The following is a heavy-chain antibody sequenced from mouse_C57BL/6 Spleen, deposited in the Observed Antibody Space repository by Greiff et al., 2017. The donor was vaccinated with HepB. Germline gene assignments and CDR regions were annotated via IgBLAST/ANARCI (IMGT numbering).Heavy chain of an antibody. D-gene: IGHD1-1*01. CDR3: ATDYYGSSLWFAY. CDR1: GYSITSGYY. CDR2: ISYDGSN. Sequence: EVQLQQSGPGLVKPSQSLSLTCSVTGYSITSGYYWNWIRQFPGNKLEWMGYISYDGSNNYNPSLKNRISITRDTSKNQFFLKLNSVTTEDTATYYCATDYYGSSLWFAYWGQGTLVTVSA. J-gene: IGHJ3*01. V-gene: IGHV3-6*01.